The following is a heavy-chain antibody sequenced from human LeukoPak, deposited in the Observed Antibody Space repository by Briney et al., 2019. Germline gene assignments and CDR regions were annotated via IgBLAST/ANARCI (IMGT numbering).Heavy chain of an antibody. D-gene: IGHD1-26*01. V-gene: IGHV3-30*02. CDR3: AKDPYGGTYPSYFDS. CDR2: LRFDGRSA. J-gene: IGHJ4*02. CDR1: GFIVSTYG. Sequence: PGGSLRVSCVASGFIVSTYGMSWVRQAPGKGLDWVAFLRFDGRSAFYGDSVKGRFTISRDISKNTLYLQMNSLRTEDTAVYYCAKDPYGGTYPSYFDSWGQGTLVAVSS.